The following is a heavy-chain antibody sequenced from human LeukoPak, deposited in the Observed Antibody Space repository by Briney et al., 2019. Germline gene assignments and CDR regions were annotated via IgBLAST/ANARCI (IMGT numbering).Heavy chain of an antibody. J-gene: IGHJ6*02. D-gene: IGHD3-3*01. V-gene: IGHV3-23*01. CDR1: GFTFSSYA. Sequence: GGSLRLSCAASGFTFSSYAMSWVRQAPGKGLEWVSAISGSGGSTYYADSGKGRFTISRDNSKNTLYLQMNSLRAEDTAVYYCAKDLRHGSIFGVVTKYYYGMDVWGQGTTVTVSS. CDR3: AKDLRHGSIFGVVTKYYYGMDV. CDR2: ISGSGGST.